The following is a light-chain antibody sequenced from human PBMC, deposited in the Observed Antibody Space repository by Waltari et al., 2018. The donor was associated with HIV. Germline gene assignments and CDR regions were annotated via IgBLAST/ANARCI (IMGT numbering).Light chain of an antibody. V-gene: IGLV2-14*01. CDR3: TSPSDTDFVV. CDR1: SGDIANF. Sequence: HSVLTQPASVSGSPGQSVTISCSVGSGDIANFVSCNRQHPEKAPQLILSGINRRASGISFRFSGSKSGDTASLTISGLQTDDEAYYYCTSPSDTDFVVFGGGTLLTVL. J-gene: IGLJ2*01. CDR2: GIN.